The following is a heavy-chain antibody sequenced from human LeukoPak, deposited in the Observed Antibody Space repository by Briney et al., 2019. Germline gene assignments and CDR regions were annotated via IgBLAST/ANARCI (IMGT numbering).Heavy chain of an antibody. CDR3: ARGRSLYFDY. J-gene: IGHJ4*02. CDR2: IYTNVIT. CDR1: GGSISGYY. Sequence: PSETLFLTCIVSGGSISGYYWNWIRQPAGKGLEWIGRIYTNVITNYNPSLKSRVAMSVDTSKNQFSLMLSSVTAADTAVYYCARGRSLYFDYWGQGTLVTVSS. V-gene: IGHV4-4*07.